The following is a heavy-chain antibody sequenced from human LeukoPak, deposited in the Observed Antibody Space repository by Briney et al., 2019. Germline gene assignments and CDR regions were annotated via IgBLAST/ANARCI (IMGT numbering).Heavy chain of an antibody. CDR1: GGSIRSSNYS. D-gene: IGHD6-19*01. V-gene: IGHV4-39*01. CDR3: ARLRGINTGGWFDWFDP. CDR2: ISYGGST. Sequence: SETLSLTCTVSGGSIRSSNYSWGWVRLPPGMGLEWIGTISYGGSTYYNPSLKSRVTISVDTSKNEFSLKLSSVTAADTAVYYCARLRGINTGGWFDWFDPWGQGILVTVSS. J-gene: IGHJ5*02.